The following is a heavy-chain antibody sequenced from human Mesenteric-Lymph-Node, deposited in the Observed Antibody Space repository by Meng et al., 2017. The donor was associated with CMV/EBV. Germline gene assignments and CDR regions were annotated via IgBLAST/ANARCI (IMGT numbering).Heavy chain of an antibody. D-gene: IGHD4-17*01. CDR3: ASEDYVVE. J-gene: IGHJ4*02. CDR1: GFTFSNAW. CDR2: IKQDGSEK. V-gene: IGHV3-7*01. Sequence: GESLKISCAASGFTFSNAWMSWVRQAPGKGLEWVANIKQDGSEKYYVDSVKGRFTISRDNAKNSLYLQMNSLRAEDTAVYYCASEDYVVEWGQGTLVTVSS.